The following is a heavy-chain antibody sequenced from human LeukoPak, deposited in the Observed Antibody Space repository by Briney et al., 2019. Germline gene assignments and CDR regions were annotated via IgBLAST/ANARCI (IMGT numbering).Heavy chain of an antibody. Sequence: GGSLRLSCAASGFTFDDYGMSWVRQAPGKGLEWVAFIRYDGSNKYYADSVKGRFTISRDNSKNTLYLQMNSLRAEDTAVYYCAIDLLEWLSLEDAFDIWGQGTMVTVSS. J-gene: IGHJ3*02. CDR3: AIDLLEWLSLEDAFDI. V-gene: IGHV3-30*02. D-gene: IGHD3-3*01. CDR1: GFTFDDYG. CDR2: IRYDGSNK.